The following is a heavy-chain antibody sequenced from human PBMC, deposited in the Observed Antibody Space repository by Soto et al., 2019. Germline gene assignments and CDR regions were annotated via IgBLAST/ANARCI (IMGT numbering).Heavy chain of an antibody. CDR1: GGTFSSYA. V-gene: IGHV1-69*01. CDR2: IIPIFGTA. J-gene: IGHJ6*02. Sequence: SVNVSFKASGGTFSSYAISWVRQAPGQGLEWMGGIIPIFGTANYAQKFQGRVTITADESTSKAYMELSSLRSEDTDVYYCARGIYYGTDGWGQCTTVTVSS. CDR3: ARGIYYGTDG.